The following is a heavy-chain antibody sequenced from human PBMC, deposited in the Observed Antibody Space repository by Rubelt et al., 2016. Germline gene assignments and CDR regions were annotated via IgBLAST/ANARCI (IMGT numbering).Heavy chain of an antibody. CDR1: GFTFSSYA. D-gene: IGHD6-19*01. Sequence: LRLSCAASGFTFSSYAMHWVRQAPGKGLEWVAVISYDGSNKYYADSVKGRFTISRDNSKNTLYLQMNSLRAEDTAVYYCARDGPKKYSSGWYRPFDYWGQGTLVTVSS. V-gene: IGHV3-30*04. J-gene: IGHJ4*02. CDR2: ISYDGSNK. CDR3: ARDGPKKYSSGWYRPFDY.